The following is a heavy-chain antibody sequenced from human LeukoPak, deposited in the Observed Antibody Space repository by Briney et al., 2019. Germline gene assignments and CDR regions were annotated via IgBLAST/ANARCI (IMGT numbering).Heavy chain of an antibody. Sequence: TGGSLRLSCAASGFPLGSYEMNWVRQAPGKGLEWVSYISSSGSTTYYADSVKGRFTISRDNAKNSLYLQMSSLRGEDTAVYYCARGGAVAGLYWGQGTLVTVSS. CDR3: ARGGAVAGLY. J-gene: IGHJ4*02. CDR1: GFPLGSYE. CDR2: ISSSGSTT. D-gene: IGHD6-19*01. V-gene: IGHV3-48*03.